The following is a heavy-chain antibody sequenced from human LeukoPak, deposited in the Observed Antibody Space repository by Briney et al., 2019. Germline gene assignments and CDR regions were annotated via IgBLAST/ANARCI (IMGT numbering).Heavy chain of an antibody. Sequence: GGSLRLSCVAYGFTFSSYAMSWVRQAPGKGLEWVSTITGSGGSTYYADSVKGRFTISRDNSKSTLYLQMNSLRAEDTAVYYCAKALNYYDSSGYSHYFDYWGQGTLVTVSS. CDR3: AKALNYYDSSGYSHYFDY. J-gene: IGHJ4*02. CDR2: ITGSGGST. CDR1: GFTFSSYA. V-gene: IGHV3-23*01. D-gene: IGHD3-22*01.